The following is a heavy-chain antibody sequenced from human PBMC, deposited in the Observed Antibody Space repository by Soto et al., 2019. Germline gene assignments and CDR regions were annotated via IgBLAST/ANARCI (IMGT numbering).Heavy chain of an antibody. CDR3: ARAVSWYGYFAY. J-gene: IGHJ4*02. CDR2: INPSGGST. D-gene: IGHD6-13*01. CDR1: GYTFTSYY. V-gene: IGHV1-46*01. Sequence: GASVKVSSKASGYTFTSYYMHWVRQAPGQGLEWMGIINPSGGSTSYAQKFQGRVTMTRDTSTSTVYMELSSLRSEDTAVYYCARAVSWYGYFAYWGQGTLVTVSS.